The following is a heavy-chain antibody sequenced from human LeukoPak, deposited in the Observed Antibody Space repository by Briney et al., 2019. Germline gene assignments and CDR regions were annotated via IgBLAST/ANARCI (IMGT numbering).Heavy chain of an antibody. J-gene: IGHJ4*02. Sequence: ASVKVSCKASGYTFTGYYMRWVRQAPGQGLEWMGRINPNSGGTNYAQKFQGRVTMTRDTSISTAYMELSRLRSDDTAVYYCAVLDSSGYYYPGFDYWGQGTLVTVSS. V-gene: IGHV1-2*06. CDR3: AVLDSSGYYYPGFDY. D-gene: IGHD3-22*01. CDR2: INPNSGGT. CDR1: GYTFTGYY.